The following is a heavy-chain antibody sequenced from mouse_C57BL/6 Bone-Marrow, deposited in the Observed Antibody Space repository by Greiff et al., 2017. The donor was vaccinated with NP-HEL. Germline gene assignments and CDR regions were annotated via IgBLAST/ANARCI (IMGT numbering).Heavy chain of an antibody. J-gene: IGHJ2*01. CDR2: IDPENGDT. CDR1: GFNIKDDY. V-gene: IGHV14-4*01. Sequence: EVKLQQSGAELVRPGASVKLSCTASGFNIKDDYMHWVKQRPEQGLEWIGWIDPENGDTEYASKFQGKATITADTSSNTAYLQLSSLTSEDTAVYYCKGYYAAYYFDYWGQGTTLTVSS. CDR3: KGYYAAYYFDY. D-gene: IGHD1-1*01.